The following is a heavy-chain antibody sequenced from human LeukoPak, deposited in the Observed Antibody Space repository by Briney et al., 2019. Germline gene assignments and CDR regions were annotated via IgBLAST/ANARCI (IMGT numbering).Heavy chain of an antibody. V-gene: IGHV4-38-2*02. Sequence: SETLSLTCTVSGYSISSGYYWGWIRQPPGRGLEWIGSIYHSGSTYYNPSLKSRVTISVDTSKNQFSLKLSSVTAADTAVYYCARRADYGDYFGYWGQGTLVTVSS. D-gene: IGHD4-17*01. J-gene: IGHJ4*02. CDR2: IYHSGST. CDR3: ARRADYGDYFGY. CDR1: GYSISSGYY.